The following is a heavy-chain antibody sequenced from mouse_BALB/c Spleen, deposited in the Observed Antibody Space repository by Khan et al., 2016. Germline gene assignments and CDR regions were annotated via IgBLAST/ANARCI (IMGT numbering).Heavy chain of an antibody. Sequence: EVPLQESGPGLVKPSQSLSLTCTVTGYSITSDYAWNWIRQFPGNKLEWMGYIIYSGSTRYYPSLKSRISVTRDTSKNQFFLQLNSVTTEDTATYYCARTPTAYYAMDYWGQGTSVTVSS. J-gene: IGHJ4*01. CDR2: IIYSGST. V-gene: IGHV3-2*02. CDR1: GYSITSDYA. D-gene: IGHD1-2*01. CDR3: ARTPTAYYAMDY.